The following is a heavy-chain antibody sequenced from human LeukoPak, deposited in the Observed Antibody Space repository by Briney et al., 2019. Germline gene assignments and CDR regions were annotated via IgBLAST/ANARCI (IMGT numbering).Heavy chain of an antibody. CDR1: GFTFSSYA. Sequence: GGSLRLSCAASGFTFSSYAMSWVHQAPGKGLEWVSAISGSGGSTYYADSVKGRFTISRDNSKNTLYLQMNSLRAEDTAVYYCAKASRGAYCSSTTCYTYYFDYWGQGTLVAVSS. CDR2: ISGSGGST. J-gene: IGHJ4*02. V-gene: IGHV3-23*01. CDR3: AKASRGAYCSSTTCYTYYFDY. D-gene: IGHD2-2*02.